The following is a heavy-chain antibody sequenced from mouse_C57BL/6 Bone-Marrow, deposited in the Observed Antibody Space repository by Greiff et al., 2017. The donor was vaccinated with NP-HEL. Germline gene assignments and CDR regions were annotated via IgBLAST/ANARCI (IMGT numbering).Heavy chain of an antibody. CDR3: ARYGSSSWYFDV. J-gene: IGHJ1*03. V-gene: IGHV2-2*01. CDR1: GFSLTSYG. Sequence: QVQLKESGPGLVQPSQSLSITCTVSGFSLTSYGVHWVRQSPGKGLEWLGVIWRGGSTDYNAAFISRLSISKDNSKSQVFFKMNSLQADDTAIYYCARYGSSSWYFDVWGTGTTVTVSS. D-gene: IGHD1-1*01. CDR2: IWRGGST.